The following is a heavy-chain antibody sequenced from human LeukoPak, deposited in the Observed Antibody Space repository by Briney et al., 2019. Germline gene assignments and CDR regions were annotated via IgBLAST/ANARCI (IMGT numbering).Heavy chain of an antibody. CDR3: AREAHCTNGVCLDY. Sequence: SETLSLTCTVSGDSISSYYWSWIRQPPGRGLEWIGYVFYSGSTNYNPSLKSRVTTSVDTSKNQFSLKLSSVTAADTAVYYCAREAHCTNGVCLDYWGQGTLVTVSS. V-gene: IGHV4-59*01. J-gene: IGHJ4*02. D-gene: IGHD2-8*01. CDR2: VFYSGST. CDR1: GDSISSYY.